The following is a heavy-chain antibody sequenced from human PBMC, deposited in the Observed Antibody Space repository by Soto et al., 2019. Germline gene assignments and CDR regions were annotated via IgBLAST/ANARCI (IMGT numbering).Heavy chain of an antibody. D-gene: IGHD3-22*01. Sequence: EVQLLESGGDLVQPGGSLRLSCVASGFTFSNYAMSWFRQAPGKGLEWVSAISGSAINTYYADSVRGRFTISRDNSKNTLYLQMNPLRAEATAVYSCAKGQGYYYDATGYTFDFWGQGTLVTVSS. CDR1: GFTFSNYA. V-gene: IGHV3-23*01. CDR3: AKGQGYYYDATGYTFDF. J-gene: IGHJ4*02. CDR2: ISGSAINT.